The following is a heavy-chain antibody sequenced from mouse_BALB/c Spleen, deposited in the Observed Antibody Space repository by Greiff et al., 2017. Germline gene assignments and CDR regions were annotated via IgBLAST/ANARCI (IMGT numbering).Heavy chain of an antibody. Sequence: VQLQQPGAELVRPGASVKLSCKASGYSFTSYWMNWVKQRPGQGLEWIGMIHPSGSETRLHQKVKDKATLTVDKSSSTAYMQLSSPTSEDTAVYYCARYGNYNYYAMDYWGQGTSVTVSS. D-gene: IGHD2-1*01. CDR1: GYSFTSYW. CDR3: ARYGNYNYYAMDY. CDR2: IHPSGSET. V-gene: IGHV1-61*01. J-gene: IGHJ4*01.